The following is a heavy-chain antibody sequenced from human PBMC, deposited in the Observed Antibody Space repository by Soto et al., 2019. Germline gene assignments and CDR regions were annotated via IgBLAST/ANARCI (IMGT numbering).Heavy chain of an antibody. Sequence: EVQLVESGGGLVQPGGSLRLSCAASGFTFSSYAMHWVRQAPGKGLEYVSAISSNGGSTYYANSVKGRFTISRDNSKNTLYLQMGSLRAEDMAVYYCARARGPPYYYDSSGYQDYWGQGTLVTVSS. J-gene: IGHJ4*02. CDR3: ARARGPPYYYDSSGYQDY. CDR1: GFTFSSYA. CDR2: ISSNGGST. V-gene: IGHV3-64*01. D-gene: IGHD3-22*01.